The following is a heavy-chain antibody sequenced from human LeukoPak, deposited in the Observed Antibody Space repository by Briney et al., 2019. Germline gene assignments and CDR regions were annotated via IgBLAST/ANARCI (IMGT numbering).Heavy chain of an antibody. CDR1: GFTFSTYS. V-gene: IGHV3-21*01. J-gene: IGHJ4*02. D-gene: IGHD3-10*01. Sequence: GGSLRLSCAASGFTFSTYSMNWVRQAPGKGLEWVSSVSHTSTYIYYADSLKGRFAISRDNAKNSLYLQMNSLRAEDTAVYYCARENHGSFDYWGQGTLVAVSS. CDR3: ARENHGSFDY. CDR2: VSHTSTYI.